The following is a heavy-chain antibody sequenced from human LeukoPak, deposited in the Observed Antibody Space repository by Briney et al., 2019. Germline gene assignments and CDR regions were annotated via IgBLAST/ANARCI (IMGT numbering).Heavy chain of an antibody. CDR2: ISSRSSYI. Sequence: GGSLRLSCAASGFTFSSYSMNWVRQAPGKGLKWVSSISSRSSYIYYADSVKGRFTISRDNAKNSLYLQMNSLRDEDTAVYYCARVPAAAYYFDYWGQGTLVTVSS. J-gene: IGHJ4*02. D-gene: IGHD2-2*01. CDR3: ARVPAAAYYFDY. V-gene: IGHV3-21*01. CDR1: GFTFSSYS.